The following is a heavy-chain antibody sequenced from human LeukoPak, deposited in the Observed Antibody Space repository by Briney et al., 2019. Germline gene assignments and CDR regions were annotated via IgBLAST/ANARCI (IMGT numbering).Heavy chain of an antibody. Sequence: KPLETLSLTCAVYGGSFSGYYWSWIRQPPGKGLEWIGEINHSGGTNYNPSLKSRVTISVDTSKNQFSLKLRSVTAADTAVYYCARSIAAEWDYWGQGTLVTVSS. D-gene: IGHD6-13*01. J-gene: IGHJ4*02. CDR3: ARSIAAEWDY. CDR2: INHSGGT. CDR1: GGSFSGYY. V-gene: IGHV4-34*01.